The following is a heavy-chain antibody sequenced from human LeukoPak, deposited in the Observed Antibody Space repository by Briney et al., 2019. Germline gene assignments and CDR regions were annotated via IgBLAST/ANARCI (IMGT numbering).Heavy chain of an antibody. J-gene: IGHJ6*03. CDR2: TNPNSGNT. D-gene: IGHD1-26*01. Sequence: ASVKVSCKASGYTFTIYNINWVRQATGQGLEWVGWTNPNSGNTGYAQKFQGRVTITRNTSISTAYMELSSLRSEDTAVYYCVRGAGATISYYHYYMDVWGKGTTVTVSS. V-gene: IGHV1-8*03. CDR1: GYTFTIYN. CDR3: VRGAGATISYYHYYMDV.